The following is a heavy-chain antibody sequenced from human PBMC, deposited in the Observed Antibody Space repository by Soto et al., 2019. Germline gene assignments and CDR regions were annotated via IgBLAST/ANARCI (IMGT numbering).Heavy chain of an antibody. J-gene: IGHJ4*02. V-gene: IGHV4-34*01. D-gene: IGHD2-15*01. CDR1: GGSFSGYY. CDR2: INHSGST. Sequence: QVQLQQWGAGLLKPSETLSLTCAVYGGSFSGYYWSWIRQPPGKGLEWIGEINHSGSTNYNPSLKSRVTISVDTSKNQFSLKLSSVTAADTAVYYCAYLGYCSGGSCYFGYWGQGTLVTVSS. CDR3: AYLGYCSGGSCYFGY.